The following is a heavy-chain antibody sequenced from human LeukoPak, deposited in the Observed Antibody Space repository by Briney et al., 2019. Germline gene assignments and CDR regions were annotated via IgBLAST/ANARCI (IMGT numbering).Heavy chain of an antibody. V-gene: IGHV4-39*07. CDR2: IYYSGST. Sequence: SETLSLTCTVSGGSISSSSYYWGWIRQPPGKGLEWIVSIYYSGSTYYNPSLKSRVTISVDTSKNQFSLKLSSVTAADTAVYYCARTTPQYYYDSSGYPGYWGQGTLVTVSS. CDR1: GGSISSSSYY. CDR3: ARTTPQYYYDSSGYPGY. D-gene: IGHD3-22*01. J-gene: IGHJ4*02.